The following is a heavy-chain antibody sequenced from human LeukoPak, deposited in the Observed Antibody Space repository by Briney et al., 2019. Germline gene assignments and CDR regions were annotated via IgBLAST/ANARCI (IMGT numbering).Heavy chain of an antibody. CDR3: ARSQKDCSSSSCYLFDY. D-gene: IGHD2-15*01. V-gene: IGHV1-8*01. CDR2: MNPNSGNT. Sequence: ASVKVSCKASGYTFTSYDINWVRQATGQGLEWMGWMNPNSGNTGYAQKFQGRGTMTRNTSISTAYMELSSLRSEDTALYYCARSQKDCSSSSCYLFDYWGQGTLVTVPS. CDR1: GYTFTSYD. J-gene: IGHJ4*02.